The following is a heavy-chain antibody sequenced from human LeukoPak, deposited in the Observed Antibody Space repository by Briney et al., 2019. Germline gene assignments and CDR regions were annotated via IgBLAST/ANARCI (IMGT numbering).Heavy chain of an antibody. CDR1: GFTFSSYE. CDR2: ISSSGSTI. Sequence: GGSLRLSCAASGFTFSSYEMNWVRQAPGKGLEWVSYISSSGSTIYYADSVKGRFSISRDNAKNSLYPQVNSLRAEDTAVYYCARDDKGLAGTFDYWGQGTLVTVSS. J-gene: IGHJ4*02. D-gene: IGHD3-16*01. V-gene: IGHV3-48*03. CDR3: ARDDKGLAGTFDY.